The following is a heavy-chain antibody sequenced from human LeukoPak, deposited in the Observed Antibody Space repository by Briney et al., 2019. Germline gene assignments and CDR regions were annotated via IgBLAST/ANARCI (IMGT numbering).Heavy chain of an antibody. J-gene: IGHJ4*02. V-gene: IGHV3-11*06. Sequence: GGSLRLSCAASGFIFSDYYMSWIRQAPGKGPEWVSSISSSSSYIYYADSVKGRFTISRDNAKNSLYLQMNSLRAEDTAVYYCVGYDYVWGSYRYTYFDYWGQGTLVTVSS. D-gene: IGHD3-16*02. CDR3: VGYDYVWGSYRYTYFDY. CDR2: ISSSSSYI. CDR1: GFIFSDYY.